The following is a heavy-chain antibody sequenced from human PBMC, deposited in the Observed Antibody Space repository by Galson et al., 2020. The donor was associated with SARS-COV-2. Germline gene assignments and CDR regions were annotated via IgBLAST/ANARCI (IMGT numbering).Heavy chain of an antibody. CDR2: VSYDGNSR. CDR3: VRDWGSGVLDY. D-gene: IGHD2-15*01. V-gene: IGHV3-30*03. J-gene: IGHJ4*02. CDR1: GFTFSSFD. Sequence: GESLKISCAASGFTFSSFDMHWVRQAPGKGLEWVADVSYDGNSRHYGDSVKGRFTISRDNSKNTVHLEVNSLRPDDTAVYYCVRDWGSGVLDYWGQGTLVTVSS.